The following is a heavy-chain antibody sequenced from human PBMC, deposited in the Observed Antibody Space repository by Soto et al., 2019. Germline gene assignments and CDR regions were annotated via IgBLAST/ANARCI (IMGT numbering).Heavy chain of an antibody. CDR1: SGSFSGYY. CDR2: INHSGST. V-gene: IGHV4-34*01. Sequence: PSETLSLTCAVYSGSFSGYYWSWIRQPPGKGLEWIGEINHSGSTNYNPSLKSRVTISVDTSKNQFSLKLSSVTAADTAVYYCARASWTYCFDYWGQGTLVTVS. CDR3: ARASWTYCFDY. D-gene: IGHD2-15*01. J-gene: IGHJ4*02.